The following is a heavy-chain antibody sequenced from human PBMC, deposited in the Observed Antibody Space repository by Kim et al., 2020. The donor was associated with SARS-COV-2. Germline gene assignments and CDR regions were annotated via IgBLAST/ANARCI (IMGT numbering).Heavy chain of an antibody. D-gene: IGHD3-10*01. CDR2: ISWNSGSI. V-gene: IGHV3-9*01. CDR3: AKDIGAIWFGELSV. Sequence: GGSLRLSCAASGFTFDDYAMHWVRQAPGKGLEWVSGISWNSGSIGYADSVKGRFTISRDNAKNSLYLQMNSLRAEDTALYYCAKDIGAIWFGELSVWGQGTTVTVSS. CDR1: GFTFDDYA. J-gene: IGHJ6*02.